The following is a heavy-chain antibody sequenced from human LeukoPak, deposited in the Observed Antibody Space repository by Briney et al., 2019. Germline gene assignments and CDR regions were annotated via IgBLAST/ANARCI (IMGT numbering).Heavy chain of an antibody. D-gene: IGHD4-17*01. J-gene: IGHJ4*02. CDR1: GGSISRSDW. Sequence: SETLSLTCAVSGGSISRSDWWSWVRQSPGKGLEWIGEIFHSGSTKYNPSLKSRVTFSVDTSKNQFSLKLNSVTAADTAVYYCARGGDYGDLRYFDYWGQGTLVTVSS. V-gene: IGHV4-4*02. CDR3: ARGGDYGDLRYFDY. CDR2: IFHSGST.